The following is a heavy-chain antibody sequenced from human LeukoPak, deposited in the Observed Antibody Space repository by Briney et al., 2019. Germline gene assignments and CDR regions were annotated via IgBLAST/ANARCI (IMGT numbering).Heavy chain of an antibody. CDR3: ARDIRTKAILWFGELSRLYYYYMDV. V-gene: IGHV4-34*01. CDR2: FYHSGST. D-gene: IGHD3-10*01. J-gene: IGHJ6*03. Sequence: SETLSLTCAVYGESLSCYYWSWIRQSPGKGLEWIGEFYHSGSTNYNPSLKSRVTISVDKSKNQFSLKLSSVTAADTAVYYCARDIRTKAILWFGELSRLYYYYMDVWGKGTTVTVSS. CDR1: GESLSCYY.